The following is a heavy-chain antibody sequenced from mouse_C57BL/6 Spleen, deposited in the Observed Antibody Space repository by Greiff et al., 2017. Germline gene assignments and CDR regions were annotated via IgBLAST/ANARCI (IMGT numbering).Heavy chain of an antibody. D-gene: IGHD3-3*01. V-gene: IGHV1-64*01. CDR3: ARERGLNAMDY. Sequence: QVHLQQPGAELVKPGASVKLSCKASGSTFTSSWMHWVKQRPGQGLEWIGMIHPNSGSTNYNEKFKSKDTLTVDKSSSTAYMQLSSLTSEDSAVYYCARERGLNAMDYWGQGTSVTVSS. CDR2: IHPNSGST. CDR1: GSTFTSSW. J-gene: IGHJ4*01.